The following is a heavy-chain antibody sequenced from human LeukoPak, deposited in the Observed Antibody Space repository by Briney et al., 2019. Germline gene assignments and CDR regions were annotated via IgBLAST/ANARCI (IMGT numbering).Heavy chain of an antibody. J-gene: IGHJ4*01. CDR1: GYTFTSYG. D-gene: IGHD3-10*01. V-gene: IGHV1-18*01. CDR2: ISGYNGNT. CDR3: ARDFYGSGSYYRFDF. Sequence: ASVKVSCKASGYTFTSYGVSWVRQAPGQGLEWMGWISGYNGNTNYAQKLQGRVTMTIDTSTSTTYMELRSLRSDDSAVYYCARDFYGSGSYYRFDFWGHGTLVTVSS.